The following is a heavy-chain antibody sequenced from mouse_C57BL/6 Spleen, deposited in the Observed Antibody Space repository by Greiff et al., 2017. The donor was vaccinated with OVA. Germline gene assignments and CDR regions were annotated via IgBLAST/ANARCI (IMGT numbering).Heavy chain of an antibody. CDR3: ARPALYYGSSFFAY. D-gene: IGHD1-1*01. CDR2: ISSGSSTI. CDR1: GFTFSDYG. Sequence: EVMLVESGGGLVKPGGSLKLSCAASGFTFSDYGMHWVRQAPEKGLEWVAYISSGSSTIYYADTVKGRFTISRDNAKNTLFLQMTSLRSEDTAMYYCARPALYYGSSFFAYWGQGTLVTVSA. V-gene: IGHV5-17*01. J-gene: IGHJ3*01.